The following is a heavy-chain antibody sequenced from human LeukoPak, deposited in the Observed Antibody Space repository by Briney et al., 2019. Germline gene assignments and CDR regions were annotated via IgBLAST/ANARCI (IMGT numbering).Heavy chain of an antibody. J-gene: IGHJ6*02. V-gene: IGHV5-10-1*01. CDR1: GYSFTSYW. CDR2: IVPSDSYT. Sequence: GESLRISCKGSGYSFTSYWISWVRQMPGKGLEWMGRIVPSDSYTNYSPSFQGHVTISADKSISTAYLQWSSLKASDTAMYYCTRPGRSYYDSSGYLYYCYGMDVWGQGTTVTVSS. D-gene: IGHD3-22*01. CDR3: TRPGRSYYDSSGYLYYCYGMDV.